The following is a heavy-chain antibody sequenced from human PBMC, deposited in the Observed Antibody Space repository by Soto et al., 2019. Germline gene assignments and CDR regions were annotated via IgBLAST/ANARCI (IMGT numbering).Heavy chain of an antibody. CDR2: ISSSSSYI. CDR1: GFTFSSYS. D-gene: IGHD2-15*01. Sequence: LRLSCAASGFTFSSYSMNWVRQAPGKGLEWVSSISSSSSYIYYADSVKGRFTISRDNAKNSLYLQMNSLRAEDTAVYYCAREGGGYCSGGSCYYFDYWGQGTLVTVSS. V-gene: IGHV3-21*01. CDR3: AREGGGYCSGGSCYYFDY. J-gene: IGHJ4*02.